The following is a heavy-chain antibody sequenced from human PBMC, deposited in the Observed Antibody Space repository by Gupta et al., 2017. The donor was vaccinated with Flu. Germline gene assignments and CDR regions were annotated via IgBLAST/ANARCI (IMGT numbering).Heavy chain of an antibody. Sequence: QLQLQESGPGLVKPSETLSLPCTVPGCPISRSSYYWGWIRQPPGKGLEWIGSIYYSGSTYYNPSLKGRVTISVDTSKNQFSRKLSSVTAADTAVYYCARQTGPHHGSGSYGYWGQGTLVTVSS. V-gene: IGHV4-39*01. CDR2: IYYSGST. D-gene: IGHD3-10*01. CDR1: GCPISRSSYY. J-gene: IGHJ4*02. CDR3: ARQTGPHHGSGSYGY.